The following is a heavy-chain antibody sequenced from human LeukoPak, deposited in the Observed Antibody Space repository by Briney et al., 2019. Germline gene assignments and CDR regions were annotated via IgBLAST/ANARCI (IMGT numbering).Heavy chain of an antibody. CDR3: ARLGEEYSSSSGGFDY. V-gene: IGHV5-51*01. Sequence: GESLKISCKCSGYSFTSYWSGWVRQMPGKGLEWMGIIYPGDSDTRYSPSFEGQVTISADKSINTAYLQWSSLKASDTAIYYCARLGEEYSSSSGGFDYWGQGSLVTVSS. J-gene: IGHJ4*02. D-gene: IGHD6-6*01. CDR2: IYPGDSDT. CDR1: GYSFTSYW.